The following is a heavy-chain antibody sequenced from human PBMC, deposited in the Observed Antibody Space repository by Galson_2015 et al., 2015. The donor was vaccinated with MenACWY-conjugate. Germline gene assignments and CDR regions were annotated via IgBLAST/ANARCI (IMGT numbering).Heavy chain of an antibody. CDR1: GDSVLSNSAA. J-gene: IGHJ6*03. V-gene: IGHV6-1*01. CDR2: TYYRSKWYS. Sequence: CAISGDSVLSNSAAWHWIRQSPSRGLKWLGRTYYRSKWYSDYAISVKGRITINPDSSKHQFSLHLNSVTPEDTAVYYCARSDGHFYSYMDVWGQGTTVTVSS. CDR3: ARSDGHFYSYMDV.